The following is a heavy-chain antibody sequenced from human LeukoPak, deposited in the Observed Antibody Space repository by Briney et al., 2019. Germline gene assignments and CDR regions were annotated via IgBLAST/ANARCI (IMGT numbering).Heavy chain of an antibody. CDR2: INYSGST. Sequence: SEILSLTCTVSGGSISTYYWSWIRQAPGKGLEWIGYINYSGSTDYNPSLKSRVTISVDTSKNQLSLKMRSVTAADTAVYYCAREYSSFEYWGQGTLVTVSS. J-gene: IGHJ4*02. CDR1: GGSISTYY. D-gene: IGHD6-13*01. V-gene: IGHV4-59*01. CDR3: AREYSSFEY.